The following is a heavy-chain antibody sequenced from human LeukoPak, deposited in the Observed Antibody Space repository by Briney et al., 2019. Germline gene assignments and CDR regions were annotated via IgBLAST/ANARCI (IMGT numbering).Heavy chain of an antibody. CDR1: GGYISSNY. D-gene: IGHD3-10*01. J-gene: IGHJ4*02. CDR3: ASSPSDIWFGECYFDY. CDR2: ISSSGSTI. Sequence: LSLTCTVSGGYISSNYWNWVRQAPGKGLEWVSYISSSGSTIYYADSVKGRFTISRDNAKNSLYLQMNSLRAEDTAVYYCASSPSDIWFGECYFDYWGQGTLVTVSS. V-gene: IGHV3-48*03.